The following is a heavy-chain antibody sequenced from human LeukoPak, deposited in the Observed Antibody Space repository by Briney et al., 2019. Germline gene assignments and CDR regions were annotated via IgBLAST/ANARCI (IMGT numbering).Heavy chain of an antibody. J-gene: IGHJ5*02. V-gene: IGHV3-23*01. CDR1: GFTFSSYA. CDR2: ISGSGGST. D-gene: IGHD6-6*01. Sequence: GGSLRLSCAASGFTFSSYAMSWVRQAPGKGLEWVSAISGSGGSTYYADSVKGQFTISRDNSKNTLYLQMNSLRAEDTAVYYCAAAYSSSSTPWWFDPWGQGTLVTVSS. CDR3: AAAYSSSSTPWWFDP.